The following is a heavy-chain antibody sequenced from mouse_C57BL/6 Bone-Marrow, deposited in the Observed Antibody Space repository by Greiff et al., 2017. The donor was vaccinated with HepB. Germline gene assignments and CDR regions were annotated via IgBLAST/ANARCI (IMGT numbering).Heavy chain of an antibody. V-gene: IGHV1-42*01. CDR1: GYSFTGYY. CDR3: ARGPYYYGSSYEDY. CDR2: INHSTGGT. J-gene: IGHJ2*01. Sequence: VQLKESGPELVKPGASVKISCKASGYSFTGYYMNWVKQSPEKSLEWIGEINHSTGGTTYNQKFKAKATLTVDKSSSTAYMQLKSLTSEDSAVYYCARGPYYYGSSYEDYWGQGTTLTVSS. D-gene: IGHD1-1*01.